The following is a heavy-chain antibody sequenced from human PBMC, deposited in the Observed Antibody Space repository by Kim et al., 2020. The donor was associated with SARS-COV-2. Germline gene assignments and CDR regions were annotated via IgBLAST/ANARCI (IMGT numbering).Heavy chain of an antibody. V-gene: IGHV4-39*01. D-gene: IGHD3-3*01. J-gene: IGHJ5*02. CDR1: GGSISSSSYY. Sequence: SETLSLTCTVSGGSISSSSYYWGWIRQPPGKGLEWIGSIYYSGSTYYNPSLKSRVTISVDTSKNQFSLKLSSVTAADTAVYYCARHKEFLEWLSPRKYNWFDPWGQGTLVTVSS. CDR2: IYYSGST. CDR3: ARHKEFLEWLSPRKYNWFDP.